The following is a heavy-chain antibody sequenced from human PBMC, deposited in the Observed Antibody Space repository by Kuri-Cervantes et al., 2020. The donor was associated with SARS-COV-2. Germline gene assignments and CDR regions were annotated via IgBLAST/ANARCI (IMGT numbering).Heavy chain of an antibody. V-gene: IGHV3-30*04. CDR3: ARIPYSYGSPFDYYGMDV. J-gene: IGHJ6*02. CDR1: GFTFSSYA. D-gene: IGHD5-18*01. Sequence: SCAASGFTFSSYAMHWVRQAPGKGLEWVAVISYDGSNKYYADSVKGRFTISRDNSKNTLYLQMNSLRAEDTAVYYCARIPYSYGSPFDYYGMDVWGQGTTVTVSS. CDR2: ISYDGSNK.